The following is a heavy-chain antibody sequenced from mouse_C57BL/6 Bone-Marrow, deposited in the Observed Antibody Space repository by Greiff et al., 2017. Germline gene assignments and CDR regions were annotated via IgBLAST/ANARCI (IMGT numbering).Heavy chain of an antibody. D-gene: IGHD1-1*01. J-gene: IGHJ2*01. V-gene: IGHV7-3*01. CDR2: IRNKANGYTT. CDR1: GFTFTDYY. CDR3: GGYAHYYGSRSFDC. Sequence: DVMLVESGGGLVQPGGSLSLSCAASGFTFTDYYMSWVRQPPGKALEWLGFIRNKANGYTTEYSVSVKGRFTISRDNSQTILYLQLNALRAEDDAADYCGGYAHYYGSRSFDCWGQGTTLTVSS.